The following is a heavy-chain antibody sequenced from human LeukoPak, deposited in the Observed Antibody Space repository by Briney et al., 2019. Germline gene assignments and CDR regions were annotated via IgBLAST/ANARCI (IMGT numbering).Heavy chain of an antibody. CDR3: ARDRFRSTFWDY. CDR2: INAGNGNT. CDR1: GYTFGTST. Sequence: GASVKVSCKGSGYTFGTSTMHWVRQAPGQRPEWMGWINAGNGNTEYSHKFQGRLTITRDASASIAYMELSSLRSEDTAVYFCARDRFRSTFWDYWGQGTLVTVSS. J-gene: IGHJ4*02. D-gene: IGHD1-26*01. V-gene: IGHV1-3*01.